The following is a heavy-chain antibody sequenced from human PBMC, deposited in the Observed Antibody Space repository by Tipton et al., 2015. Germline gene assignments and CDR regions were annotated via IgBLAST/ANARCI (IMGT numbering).Heavy chain of an antibody. D-gene: IGHD5-18*01. V-gene: IGHV4-61*03. CDR3: ARGLRGYSST. CDR2: YYVGTI. CDR1: GGSVISGTDY. Sequence: TLSLTCTVSGGSVISGTDYWSWIRQPPGKGLEWIGYYYVGTINSNPSLKSRVTISLDKSKNHFSLQLASVTAADTAVYYCARGLRGYSSTWGQGSLVTVSS. J-gene: IGHJ4*02.